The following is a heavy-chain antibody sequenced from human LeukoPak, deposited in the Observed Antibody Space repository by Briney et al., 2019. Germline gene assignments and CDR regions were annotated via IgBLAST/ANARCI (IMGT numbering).Heavy chain of an antibody. CDR2: MRPNGHTI. Sequence: GGSLRLSCTASGFTFGDYAMSWIRQAPGKGLEWISYMRPNGHTIYYADSLKGRFTVSWDNARNSLYLQLNSLRAGDTAIYYCARSGYGDFDYWGQGALVTVSS. J-gene: IGHJ4*02. D-gene: IGHD4/OR15-4a*01. CDR3: ARSGYGDFDY. V-gene: IGHV3-11*01. CDR1: GFTFGDYA.